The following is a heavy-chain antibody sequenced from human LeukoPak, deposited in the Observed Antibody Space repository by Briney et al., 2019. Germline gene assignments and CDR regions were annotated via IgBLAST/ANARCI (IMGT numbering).Heavy chain of an antibody. V-gene: IGHV1-69-2*01. J-gene: IGHJ4*02. CDR1: GYTFTDYY. Sequence: ASVKVSCKVSGYTFTDYYMHWVQQAPGKGLEWMGLVDPEDGETIYAEKFQGRVTITADTSTDTAYMELSSLRSEDTAVYYCATIKTTVTPKRNYFDYWGQGTLVTVSS. CDR2: VDPEDGET. D-gene: IGHD4-17*01. CDR3: ATIKTTVTPKRNYFDY.